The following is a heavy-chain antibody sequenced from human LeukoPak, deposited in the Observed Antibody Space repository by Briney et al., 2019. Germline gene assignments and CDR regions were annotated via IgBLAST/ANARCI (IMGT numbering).Heavy chain of an antibody. J-gene: IGHJ4*02. CDR3: ARRTTLVPAWCFFDS. CDR1: GDSIITEDYY. Sequence: SETLSLTCTVSGDSIITEDYYWAGIRQSPGRGLEWIGSVHYTGSAYYNPSLKSRVAISVDTSRNEFSLRLRSVTAADTAVYYCARRTTLVPAWCFFDSWGQGALVTVSS. CDR2: VHYTGSA. D-gene: IGHD2-21*02. V-gene: IGHV4-39*01.